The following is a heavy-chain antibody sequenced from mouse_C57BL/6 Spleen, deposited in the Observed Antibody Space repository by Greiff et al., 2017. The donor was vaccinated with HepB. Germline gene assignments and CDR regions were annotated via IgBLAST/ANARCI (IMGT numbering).Heavy chain of an antibody. Sequence: GGGLVQPKGSLKLSCAASGFTFNTYAMHWVRQAPGKGLEWVARISSKSSNYATYYADSVKDRCTISRDDSQSMLYLQMNNLKTEDTAMYYCSRDYFDYWGQGTTLTVSS. V-gene: IGHV10-3*01. CDR1: GFTFNTYA. J-gene: IGHJ2*01. CDR2: ISSKSSNYAT. CDR3: SRDYFDY.